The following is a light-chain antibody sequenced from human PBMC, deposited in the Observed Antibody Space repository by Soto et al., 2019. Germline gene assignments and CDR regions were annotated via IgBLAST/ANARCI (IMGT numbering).Light chain of an antibody. CDR3: QERNRWPRGT. V-gene: IGKV3-11*01. CDR1: QSVSVN. CDR2: SAS. J-gene: IGKJ4*01. Sequence: EVVLTQSPATLSLSPGESATLSCRASQSVSVNFAWYQQKPGQAPRPLIYSASDRAPGIPARFSGRGSGTYFTLTISSLEPEDFAVYYXQERNRWPRGTFGGGTKVEIK.